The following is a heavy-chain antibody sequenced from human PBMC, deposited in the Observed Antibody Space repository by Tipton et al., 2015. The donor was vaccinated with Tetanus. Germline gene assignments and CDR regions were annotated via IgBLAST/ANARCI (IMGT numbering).Heavy chain of an antibody. CDR2: INHSGST. Sequence: GLVKPSETLSLTCAVYGGSFSGYYWSWIRQPPGKGLEWIGEINHSGSTNYNPSLKSRVTISVDTPKNHFSLKLSSVTAADTAVYYCARGYIPNSDFWSGYYTWGQGTLVTVSS. CDR1: GGSFSGYY. J-gene: IGHJ4*02. CDR3: ARGYIPNSDFWSGYYT. V-gene: IGHV4-34*01. D-gene: IGHD3-3*01.